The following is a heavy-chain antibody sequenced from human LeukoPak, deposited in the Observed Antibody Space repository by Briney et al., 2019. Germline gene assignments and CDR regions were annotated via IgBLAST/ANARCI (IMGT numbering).Heavy chain of an antibody. CDR3: ARVDPRGDYGVDY. J-gene: IGHJ4*02. V-gene: IGHV4-38-2*02. Sequence: KPSETLSLTCTVSGYSISSGYYWGWIRQPPGKGLEWIGSIYHSGSTYYNPSLKSRVTTSVDTSKNQFSLKLSSVTAADTAVYYCARVDPRGDYGVDYWGQGTLVTVSS. CDR2: IYHSGST. CDR1: GYSISSGYY. D-gene: IGHD4-17*01.